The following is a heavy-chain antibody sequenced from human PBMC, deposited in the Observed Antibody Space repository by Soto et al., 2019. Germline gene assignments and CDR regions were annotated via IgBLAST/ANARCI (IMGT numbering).Heavy chain of an antibody. J-gene: IGHJ4*02. V-gene: IGHV1-2*02. CDR3: ARDFDCGGDCSLNYFDS. CDR1: GYTFTAYF. CDR2: INPNTGAT. Sequence: EASVKVSCKASGYTFTAYFMHWVRQAPGQGPEWMGWINPNTGATKYAQKFQGRVTMTRDTSITTAYMELRRLRSDDTAVYYCARDFDCGGDCSLNYFDSWGQGTLVTVSS. D-gene: IGHD2-21*02.